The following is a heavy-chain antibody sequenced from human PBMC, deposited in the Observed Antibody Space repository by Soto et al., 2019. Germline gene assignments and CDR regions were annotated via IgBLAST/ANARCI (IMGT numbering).Heavy chain of an antibody. J-gene: IGHJ6*02. D-gene: IGHD2-2*01. Sequence: SVKVSCKASGGTFSSYAISWVRQAPGQGLEWMGGIIPIFGTANYAQKFQGRVTITADESTSTAYMELSSLRSEDTAVYYCARGDCSSTSCPSPWYYYYGMDVWGQGTTVTVSS. V-gene: IGHV1-69*13. CDR3: ARGDCSSTSCPSPWYYYYGMDV. CDR1: GGTFSSYA. CDR2: IIPIFGTA.